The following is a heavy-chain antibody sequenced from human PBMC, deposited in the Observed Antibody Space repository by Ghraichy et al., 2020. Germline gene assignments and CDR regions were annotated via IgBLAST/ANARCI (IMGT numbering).Heavy chain of an antibody. CDR1: GFTFSSYA. Sequence: GSLRLSCAASGFTFSSYAMSWVRQAPGKGLEWLSTTISGSDDSTDYADPVKGRFTISRENSKNKRYLQMNSLRAEDTAVYYCARIQTFGNSYVVGFPEHCRLHQGPIGLPPGTLLQEHLWG. CDR3: ARIQTFGNSYVVGFPEHCRLHQGPIGLPPGTLLQEHL. V-gene: IGHV3-23*01. J-gene: IGHJ6*01. CDR2: TISGSDDST. D-gene: IGHD5-18*01.